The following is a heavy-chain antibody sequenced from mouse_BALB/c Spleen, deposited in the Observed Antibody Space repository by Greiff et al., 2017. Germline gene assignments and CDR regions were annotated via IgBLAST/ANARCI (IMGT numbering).Heavy chain of an antibody. CDR2: ISTYYGDA. V-gene: IGHV1S137*01. D-gene: IGHD1-2*01. Sequence: QVQLQQSGAELVRPGVSVKISCKGSGYTFTDYAMHWVKQSHAKSLEWIGVISTYYGDASYNQKFKGKATMTVDKSSSTAYMELARLTSEDSAIYYCASSLTTATAWFAYWGQGTLVTVSA. CDR1: GYTFTDYA. CDR3: ASSLTTATAWFAY. J-gene: IGHJ3*01.